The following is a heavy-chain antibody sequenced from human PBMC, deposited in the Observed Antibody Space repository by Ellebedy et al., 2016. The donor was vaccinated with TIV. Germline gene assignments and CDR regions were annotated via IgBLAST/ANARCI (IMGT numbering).Heavy chain of an antibody. V-gene: IGHV4-39*07. CDR3: AKSLGYTGSASHYFDH. Sequence: SETLSLXXTVSGGSIGSSEYYWGWIRQSPGKGLEWIGSVFYSGNTYYNPSLKSRVTISLDTSKNQFSLRLRSVTAADTAVYYCAKSLGYTGSASHYFDHWGQGTLATVSS. J-gene: IGHJ4*02. D-gene: IGHD3-10*01. CDR2: VFYSGNT. CDR1: GGSIGSSEYY.